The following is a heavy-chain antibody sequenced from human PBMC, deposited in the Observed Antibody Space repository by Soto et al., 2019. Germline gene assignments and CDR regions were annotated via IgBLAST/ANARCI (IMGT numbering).Heavy chain of an antibody. CDR2: IIPIFGTA. V-gene: IGHV1-69*01. Sequence: QVQLVQSGAEVKKPGSSVKVSCKASGGTFSSYAISWVRQAPGQGLEWMGGIIPIFGTANYAQKFQGRVTITADEPPSTAYMELSSLRSEDTVVYYWATPPQGSSGYYDDWYFDLWGRGTLVTVSS. CDR3: ATPPQGSSGYYDDWYFDL. D-gene: IGHD3-22*01. J-gene: IGHJ2*01. CDR1: GGTFSSYA.